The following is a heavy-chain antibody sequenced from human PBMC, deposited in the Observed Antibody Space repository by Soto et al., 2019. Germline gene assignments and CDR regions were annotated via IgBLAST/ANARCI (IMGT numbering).Heavy chain of an antibody. D-gene: IGHD3-9*01. CDR1: GGSISSYY. CDR2: IYYSGST. V-gene: IGHV4-59*01. Sequence: SETLSLTCTVSGGSISSYYWSWIRQPPGKGLEWIGYIYYSGSTNYNPSLKSRVTISVDTSKNQFSLKLSSVTAADTAVYYCARGGYYDILTGYYQSLDWGQGTLVTVSS. CDR3: ARGGYYDILTGYYQSLD. J-gene: IGHJ4*02.